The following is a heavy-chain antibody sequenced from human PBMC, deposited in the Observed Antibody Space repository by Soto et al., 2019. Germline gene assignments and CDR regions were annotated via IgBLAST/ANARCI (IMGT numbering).Heavy chain of an antibody. CDR3: ARGDSSDYSTATPADY. J-gene: IGHJ4*02. CDR1: GYHFANYW. CDR2: IYPSDSDT. Sequence: GQSLKLSCGGSGYHFANYWSGWVRPMPGKGLEWMGIIYPSDSDTRYSPSFEGQVTISADRSISTAYLQWNSLKASDTAMYFCARGDSSDYSTATPADYWGQGTLVTVSS. D-gene: IGHD3-22*01. V-gene: IGHV5-51*01.